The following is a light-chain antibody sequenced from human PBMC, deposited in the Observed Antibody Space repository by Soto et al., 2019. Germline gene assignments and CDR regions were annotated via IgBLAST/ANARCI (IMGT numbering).Light chain of an antibody. CDR3: QPYNNWPRT. V-gene: IGKV3-15*01. CDR1: QSVSSN. Sequence: EIVMTQSPATLSVSPGERATLSCRASQSVSSNLAGYQQKPGQAPRLLIYGASTRATGIPARFSGSGSGTEFTLTISSLQSEDFAVYYCQPYNNWPRTFGQGTKLEIK. CDR2: GAS. J-gene: IGKJ2*01.